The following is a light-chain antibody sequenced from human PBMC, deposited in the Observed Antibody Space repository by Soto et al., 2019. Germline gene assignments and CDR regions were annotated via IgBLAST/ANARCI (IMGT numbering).Light chain of an antibody. CDR2: KGS. CDR3: QQYDTYPLT. Sequence: DIQMTQSPSTLSASLGDRVTITCRASQSISFRLAWFQQKPGKAPNLLIYKGSSLESGVLSRFSGSGSGTEFTLTISSLQPDDFATYYCQQYDTYPLTFGQGTKVEV. CDR1: QSISFR. V-gene: IGKV1-5*03. J-gene: IGKJ1*01.